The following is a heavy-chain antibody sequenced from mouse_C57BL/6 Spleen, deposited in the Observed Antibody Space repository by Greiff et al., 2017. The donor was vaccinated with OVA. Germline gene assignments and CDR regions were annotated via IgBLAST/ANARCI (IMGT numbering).Heavy chain of an antibody. CDR2: INPSTGGT. Sequence: VHVKQSGPELVKPGASVKISCKASGYSFTGYYMNWVKQSPEKSLEWIGEINPSTGGTTYNQKFKAMATLTVDKSSSTSYMQINSLKSEDTAVYYCARGYYGSNPDYWGQGTTRTVSS. CDR3: ARGYYGSNPDY. D-gene: IGHD1-1*01. CDR1: GYSFTGYY. V-gene: IGHV1-42*01. J-gene: IGHJ2*01.